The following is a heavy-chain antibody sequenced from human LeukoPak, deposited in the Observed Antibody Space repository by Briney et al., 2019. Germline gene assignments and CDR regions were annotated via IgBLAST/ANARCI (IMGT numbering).Heavy chain of an antibody. D-gene: IGHD2-15*01. CDR3: ARCLRVGTARVGNGPMRLDY. V-gene: IGHV1-46*01. J-gene: IGHJ4*02. CDR2: INPIGGSI. Sequence: ASVTLSCTAYGCSFTSYYMRWVRQAPGKGLEWMGIINPIGGSISYAQKFQGRVTMTRDTSTSPVYLELGSLRSEDTAVYYWARCLRVGTARVGNGPMRLDYWGQRTLVTVSS. CDR1: GCSFTSYY.